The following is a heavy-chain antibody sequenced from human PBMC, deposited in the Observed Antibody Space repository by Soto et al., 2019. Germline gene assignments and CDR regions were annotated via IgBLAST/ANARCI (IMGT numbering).Heavy chain of an antibody. CDR1: GYSFTSYW. D-gene: IGHD3-22*01. J-gene: IGHJ4*02. Sequence: GESLKIPCKGSGYSFTSYWIGWVRQMPGKGLEWMGIIYPGDSDTRYSPSFQGQVTISADKSISTAYLQWSSLKASDTAMYYCARGGASYYDSSGYYYGYWGQGTLVTVSS. V-gene: IGHV5-51*01. CDR2: IYPGDSDT. CDR3: ARGGASYYDSSGYYYGY.